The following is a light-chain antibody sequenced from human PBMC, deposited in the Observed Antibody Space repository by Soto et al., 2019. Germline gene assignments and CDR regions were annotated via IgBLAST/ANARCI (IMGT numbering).Light chain of an antibody. Sequence: DIQMTQSPSTLSASVGDRVTITCRASQSTNTWLAWYQQKPGKAPKLLIYKASSLESGVPSRFSGSGSGTEFTLTISSLQPDDFATYYCQQYSSYLRTFGQGTKVEIK. CDR2: KAS. V-gene: IGKV1-5*03. J-gene: IGKJ1*01. CDR1: QSTNTW. CDR3: QQYSSYLRT.